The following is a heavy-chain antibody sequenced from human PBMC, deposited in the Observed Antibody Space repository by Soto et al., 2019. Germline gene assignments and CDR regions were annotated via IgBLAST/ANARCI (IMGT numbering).Heavy chain of an antibody. V-gene: IGHV3-30-3*01. CDR1: GFTFSSYA. CDR3: ARDLHIVLMVYAFDY. Sequence: GGSLRLSCAASGFTFSSYAMHWVRQAPGKGLEWVAVISYDGSNKYYADSVKGRFTISRDNSKNTLYLQMNSLRAEDTAVYYCARDLHIVLMVYAFDYWGQGTLVTVSS. J-gene: IGHJ4*02. D-gene: IGHD2-8*01. CDR2: ISYDGSNK.